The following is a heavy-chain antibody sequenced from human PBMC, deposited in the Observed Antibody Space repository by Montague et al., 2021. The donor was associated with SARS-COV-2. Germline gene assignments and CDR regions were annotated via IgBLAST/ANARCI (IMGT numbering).Heavy chain of an antibody. CDR1: GDSISSYY. J-gene: IGHJ4*02. Sequence: SETVSLTCAVSGDSISSYYWSWIRQSPGKGLEWIGYVYYTGSTKYTPSLKTRVTLSLDTPKNHFSLKLRSVTAADTAIYYCARAQNTCFIANCVNYFEVWGLGALVTVSS. V-gene: IGHV4-59*01. CDR2: VYYTGST. D-gene: IGHD1-1*01. CDR3: ARAQNTCFIANCVNYFEV.